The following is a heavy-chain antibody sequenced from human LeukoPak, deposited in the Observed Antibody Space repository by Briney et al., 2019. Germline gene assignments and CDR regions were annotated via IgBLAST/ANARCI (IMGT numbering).Heavy chain of an antibody. J-gene: IGHJ4*02. CDR1: GFTFSSHS. Sequence: PGGSLRLSCAASGFTFSSHSMNWVRQAPGKGLEWVSSISSSSNYIYYADSVKGRFTISRDNAKNSLNLQMNSLRAEDTAVYYCARAGNLDNWGQGTLVTVSS. CDR3: ARAGNLDN. D-gene: IGHD4-23*01. V-gene: IGHV3-21*01. CDR2: ISSSSNYI.